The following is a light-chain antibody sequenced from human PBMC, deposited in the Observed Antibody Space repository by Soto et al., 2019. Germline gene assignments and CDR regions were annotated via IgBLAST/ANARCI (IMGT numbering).Light chain of an antibody. Sequence: DIPMTQSPSTLSASVGDRVTITCRASQTIHSFLAWYQQKAGKAPKLLIYDASNLESGVPSRFSGSGSGTDFTLTVSSQQPDDFATFYCQQFHSLPWTFGQGTKVEI. CDR1: QTIHSF. V-gene: IGKV1-5*01. CDR3: QQFHSLPWT. J-gene: IGKJ1*01. CDR2: DAS.